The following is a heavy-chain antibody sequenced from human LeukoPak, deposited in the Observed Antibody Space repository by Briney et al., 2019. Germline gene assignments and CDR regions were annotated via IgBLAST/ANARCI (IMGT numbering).Heavy chain of an antibody. J-gene: IGHJ4*02. D-gene: IGHD3-22*01. CDR1: GGSISSGSSY. V-gene: IGHV4-31*03. Sequence: SETLSLTCIVSGGSISSGSSYWSWIRQHPGKSLEWIGYIHYSGSTSYNPSLKSRVTISVDTSKNQFSLKLSSVTAADTAVYYCAGNTYYYDSSDYYSDYWGQGTLVTVSS. CDR2: IHYSGST. CDR3: AGNTYYYDSSDYYSDY.